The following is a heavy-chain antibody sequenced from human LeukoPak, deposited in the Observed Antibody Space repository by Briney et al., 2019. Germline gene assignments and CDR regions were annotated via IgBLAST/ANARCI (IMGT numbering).Heavy chain of an antibody. CDR1: GGSFSGYY. V-gene: IGHV4-34*01. Sequence: SNTLSLTCAVYGGSFSGYYWSWIRQPPGKGLEWIGEINHSGSTNYNPSLKSRVTISVDTSKNQFSLKLSSVTAADTAVYYCARLESQAGMGDYYYYYMDVWGKGTTVTVSS. CDR2: INHSGST. J-gene: IGHJ6*03. D-gene: IGHD6-13*01. CDR3: ARLESQAGMGDYYYYYMDV.